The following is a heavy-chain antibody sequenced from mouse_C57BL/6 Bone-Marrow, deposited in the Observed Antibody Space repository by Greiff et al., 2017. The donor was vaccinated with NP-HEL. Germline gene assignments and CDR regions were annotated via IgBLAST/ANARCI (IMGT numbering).Heavy chain of an antibody. CDR1: GFSLTSYG. J-gene: IGHJ4*01. V-gene: IGHV2-2*01. CDR3: ARKGYSYAMDY. CDR2: IWSGGST. Sequence: QVQLKQSGPGLVQPSQSLSITCTVSGFSLTSYGVHWVRQSPGKGLEWLGVIWSGGSTDYNAAFIPRLSISKDNSKSQVFFKMTSLQAADTAIYYCARKGYSYAMDYWGQGTSVTVSS. D-gene: IGHD2-14*01.